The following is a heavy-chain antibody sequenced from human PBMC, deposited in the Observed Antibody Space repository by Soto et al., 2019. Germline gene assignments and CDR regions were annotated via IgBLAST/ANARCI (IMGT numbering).Heavy chain of an antibody. J-gene: IGHJ4*02. V-gene: IGHV4-59*11. CDR3: ARGRSYSSAFQGLAYSLDH. D-gene: IGHD6-19*01. CDR1: GVSISPHY. Sequence: SETLSLTCSVSGVSISPHYLNWIRQPPGKPLEWLGHVYYTGNTNYNPSLKSRVTILVDMSKSQFSLKLSSVTAADSAVYYCARGRSYSSAFQGLAYSLDHWSQGILVTVSS. CDR2: VYYTGNT.